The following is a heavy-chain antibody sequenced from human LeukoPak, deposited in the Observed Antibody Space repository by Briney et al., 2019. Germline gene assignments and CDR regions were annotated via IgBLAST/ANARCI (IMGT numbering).Heavy chain of an antibody. CDR2: ISSSSSYI. D-gene: IGHD2-21*02. CDR1: GFTFSSYS. CDR3: ASIPRDPDAFDI. Sequence: GGSLRLSCAASGFTFSSYSMNWVRQAPGKGLEWVSSISSSSSYIYYADSVKGRFTISRDNAKNSLYLQMNSLRAEDTAVYYCASIPRDPDAFDIWGQGTMVTVSS. V-gene: IGHV3-21*01. J-gene: IGHJ3*02.